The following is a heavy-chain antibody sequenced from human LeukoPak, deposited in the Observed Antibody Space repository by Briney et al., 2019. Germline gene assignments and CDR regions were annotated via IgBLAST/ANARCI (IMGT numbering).Heavy chain of an antibody. V-gene: IGHV3-33*01. J-gene: IGHJ4*02. CDR3: ARGKIDSTSFLFDY. D-gene: IGHD2/OR15-2a*01. CDR2: IWYDGSDK. Sequence: GGSLRLSCAASGFTFSSFGMHWVRQARGKGLEWVAVIWYDGSDKYYADSVKGRFTISRDNSKNALYLQMNSLRAEDTAVYYCARGKIDSTSFLFDYWGQGTLVTVSS. CDR1: GFTFSSFG.